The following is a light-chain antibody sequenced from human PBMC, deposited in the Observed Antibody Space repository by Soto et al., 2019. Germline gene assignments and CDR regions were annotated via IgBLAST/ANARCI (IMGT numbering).Light chain of an antibody. CDR3: HQYNNRPPLT. CDR2: GAS. Sequence: VITEAPSTLSVSTRERATLSGRVSQGVGSNSAWYQQNPRPAPRPVIYGASTRATGIPARFSGSGSGTEFTLIISSLQSDDPAIYYCHQYNNRPPLTSAHGRRLEIK. J-gene: IGKJ5*01. CDR1: QGVGSN. V-gene: IGKV3-15*01.